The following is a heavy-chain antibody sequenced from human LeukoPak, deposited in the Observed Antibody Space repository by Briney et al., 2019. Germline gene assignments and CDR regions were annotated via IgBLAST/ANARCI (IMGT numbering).Heavy chain of an antibody. D-gene: IGHD1-26*01. V-gene: IGHV3-64*02. CDR2: ILIIGGST. Sequence: GGSLRLSCAASGFTVSSYSIKWVRQAAGKGLEHVSAILIIGGSTNYTDCVKGIFSMSRDNSKSTVSLQMGSLRPEDMAVYYCARVKMGATINDYYYYYMDVWGRGTTVTVSS. J-gene: IGHJ6*03. CDR3: ARVKMGATINDYYYYYMDV. CDR1: GFTVSSYS.